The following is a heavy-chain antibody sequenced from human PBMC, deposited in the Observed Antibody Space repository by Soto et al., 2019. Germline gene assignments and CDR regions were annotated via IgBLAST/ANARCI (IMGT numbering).Heavy chain of an antibody. J-gene: IGHJ4*02. CDR2: INAGNGKT. Sequence: ASVKVSCKASGYTFTNYAIHWVRQGPGQRLEWMGWINAGNGKTKYSQKFQGRVTITRDTSASTAYMELSSLRSEDTAVYYCARDGAVAGNTNFDYWGQGTLVTVSS. D-gene: IGHD6-19*01. CDR3: ARDGAVAGNTNFDY. V-gene: IGHV1-3*01. CDR1: GYTFTNYA.